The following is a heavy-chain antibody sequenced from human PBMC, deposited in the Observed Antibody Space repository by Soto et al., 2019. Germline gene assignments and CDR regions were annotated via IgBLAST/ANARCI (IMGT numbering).Heavy chain of an antibody. J-gene: IGHJ6*03. D-gene: IGHD3-10*01. CDR3: ARGVVRGLYRGDYYYYMDV. Sequence: GGSLRLSCAASGFTFSSYSMNWVRQAPGKGLEWVSSISSSSSYIYYADSVKGRFTISRDNAKNSLYLQMNSLRAEDTAVYYCARGVVRGLYRGDYYYYMDVWGKGTTVTVSS. CDR1: GFTFSSYS. CDR2: ISSSSSYI. V-gene: IGHV3-21*01.